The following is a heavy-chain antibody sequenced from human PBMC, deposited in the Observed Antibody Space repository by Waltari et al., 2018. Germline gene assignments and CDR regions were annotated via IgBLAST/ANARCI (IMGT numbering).Heavy chain of an antibody. CDR1: GGTFSSYA. V-gene: IGHV1-69*13. CDR2: INPSFGTA. CDR3: ARDRADSGSYGVDV. J-gene: IGHJ6*04. D-gene: IGHD1-26*01. Sequence: QVQLVQSGAEVKKPGSSVKVSCKASGGTFSSYAISWVRQAPGQGLEWMGRINPSFGTANDAQKFQGSVTITADKSTSTAYMELSSLRAEDTAVYYCARDRADSGSYGVDVWDKGPTVTISS.